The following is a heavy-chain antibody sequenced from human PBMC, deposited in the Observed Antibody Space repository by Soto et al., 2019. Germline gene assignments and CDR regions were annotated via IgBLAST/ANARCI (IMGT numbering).Heavy chain of an antibody. CDR1: GFSLSTSGMC. D-gene: IGHD1-26*01. CDR3: ARMSPGGPLDYGMDV. CDR2: IDWDDDK. Sequence: SGPTLVNPTQTLTLTCTFSGFSLSTSGMCVSWIRQPPGKALEWLALIDWDDDKYYSTSLKTRLTISKDTSKNQVVLTMTNMDPVDTATYYCARMSPGGPLDYGMDVWGQGTTVTVSS. J-gene: IGHJ6*02. V-gene: IGHV2-70*01.